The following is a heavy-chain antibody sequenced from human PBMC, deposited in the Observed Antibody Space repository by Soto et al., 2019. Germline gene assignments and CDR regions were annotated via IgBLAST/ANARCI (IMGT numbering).Heavy chain of an antibody. Sequence: XESLKISWQCFGNSFSSYLTGLVLRMPGKGLEWMGMIHPGDSDTRESPSFQGQVTISADKFISTAYLQWSSLKASDTAMYYCVRQVFDRSSLVPHTFDIWGQGTMVT. D-gene: IGHD6-6*01. V-gene: IGHV5-51*01. CDR2: IHPGDSDT. CDR1: GNSFSSYL. CDR3: VRQVFDRSSLVPHTFDI. J-gene: IGHJ3*02.